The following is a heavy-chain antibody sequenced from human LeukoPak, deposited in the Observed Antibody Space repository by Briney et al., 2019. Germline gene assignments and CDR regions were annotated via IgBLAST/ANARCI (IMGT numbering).Heavy chain of an antibody. V-gene: IGHV3-23*01. Sequence: GGSLRLSCVASGFTFTNAWMSWVRQAPGKGLEWVSAISGSGGSTYYADSVKGRFTISRDNSKNTLYLQMNSLRAEDTAVYYCAKAGSSWYYFDYWGQGTLVTVSS. J-gene: IGHJ4*02. CDR2: ISGSGGST. CDR1: GFTFTNAW. CDR3: AKAGSSWYYFDY. D-gene: IGHD6-13*01.